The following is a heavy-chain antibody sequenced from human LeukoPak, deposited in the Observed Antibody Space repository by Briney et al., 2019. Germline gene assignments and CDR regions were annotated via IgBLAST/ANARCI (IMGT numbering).Heavy chain of an antibody. J-gene: IGHJ3*02. Sequence: SETLSLTCTVSGGSISSYYWSWIRQPAGQGLEWIGRIYTSGSTNYNPSLKSRVTMSVDTSKNQFSLKLSSVTAADTAVYYCARDAYYYDSSGYYYVCAFDIWGQGTMVTVSS. CDR2: IYTSGST. V-gene: IGHV4-4*07. D-gene: IGHD3-22*01. CDR1: GGSISSYY. CDR3: ARDAYYYDSSGYYYVCAFDI.